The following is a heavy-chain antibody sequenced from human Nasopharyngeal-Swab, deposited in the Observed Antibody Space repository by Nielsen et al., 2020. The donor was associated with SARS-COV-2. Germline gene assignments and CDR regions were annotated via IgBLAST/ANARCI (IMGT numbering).Heavy chain of an antibody. CDR1: GGSISSGGYY. CDR2: IYYSGST. Sequence: SETLSLTCTVSGGSISSGGYYWSWIRQHPGKGLEWIGYIYYSGSTYYNPSLKSRVTISVDTSKNQFSLKLSSVTAADTAVYYCATSNPGPDIVVVPAAIFDYWGQGTLVTVSS. V-gene: IGHV4-31*03. D-gene: IGHD2-2*01. J-gene: IGHJ4*02. CDR3: ATSNPGPDIVVVPAAIFDY.